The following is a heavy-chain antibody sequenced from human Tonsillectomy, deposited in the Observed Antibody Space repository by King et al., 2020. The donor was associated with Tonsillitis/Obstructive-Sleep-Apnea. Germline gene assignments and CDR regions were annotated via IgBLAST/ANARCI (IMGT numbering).Heavy chain of an antibody. J-gene: IGHJ3*01. CDR1: GFTFDDYA. V-gene: IGHV3-43*02. CDR2: ISGDGGST. Sequence: VQLVASGGGVVQPGGSLRLSCAASGFTFDDYALHWVRQAPGKGLEWVSLISGDGGSTYYADSVKGRFTISRDNSKNSLYLQMNSLRTEDTALYYCAKESGREAEDGGGMERGEAGEIGGQGTMVTGSA. CDR3: AKESGREAEDGGGMERGEAGEI. D-gene: IGHD3-16*01.